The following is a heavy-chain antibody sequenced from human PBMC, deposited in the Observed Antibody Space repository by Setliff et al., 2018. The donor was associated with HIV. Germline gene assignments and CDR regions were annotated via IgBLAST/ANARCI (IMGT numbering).Heavy chain of an antibody. CDR1: GSFINSDY. Sequence: SETLSLTCTVSGSFINSDYWGWIRQPPGKGLEWIGSIYHSGSTNYNPSLKSRVTISVDTSKNQFSLKLSSVTAADTAVYYCTRDLWGDDYYYNNMDVWGKGTTVTVSS. D-gene: IGHD2-21*02. CDR2: IYHSGST. J-gene: IGHJ6*03. CDR3: TRDLWGDDYYYNNMDV. V-gene: IGHV4-38-2*02.